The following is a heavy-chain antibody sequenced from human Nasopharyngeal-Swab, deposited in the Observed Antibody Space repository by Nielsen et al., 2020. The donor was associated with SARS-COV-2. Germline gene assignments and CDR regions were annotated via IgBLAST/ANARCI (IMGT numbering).Heavy chain of an antibody. D-gene: IGHD6-19*01. CDR2: INPNSGDT. CDR1: GYTFTGHY. V-gene: IGHV1-2*06. CDR3: ARGCPLVYTSGTGVDP. J-gene: IGHJ5*02. Sequence: ASVQVSCKASGYTFTGHYMDWVRQAPGQGLEWMGRINPNSGDTNYAQKFQGRVTMTRDTSISTAYMELSRLRSDDTAVYYCARGCPLVYTSGTGVDPWGQGTLVTVSS.